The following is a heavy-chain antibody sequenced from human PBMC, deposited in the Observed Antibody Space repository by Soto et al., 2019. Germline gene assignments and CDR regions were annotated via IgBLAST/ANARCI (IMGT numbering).Heavy chain of an antibody. CDR2: IYSGGST. J-gene: IGHJ4*02. CDR3: ARQYSSSWYSAFDY. Sequence: GGSLRLSCAASGFTVSSNYMSWVRQAPGKGLEWVSVIYSGGSTYYADSVKGRFTISRDNSKNTLYLQMNSLRAEDTAVYYCARQYSSSWYSAFDYWGQGTLVTVSS. V-gene: IGHV3-53*01. D-gene: IGHD6-13*01. CDR1: GFTVSSNY.